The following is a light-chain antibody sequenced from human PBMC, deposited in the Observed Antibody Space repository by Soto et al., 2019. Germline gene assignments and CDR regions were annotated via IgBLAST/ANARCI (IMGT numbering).Light chain of an antibody. CDR3: QQRYNRPPIT. Sequence: EIVLTQSPATLSLSPGERATLSCRASQSVSSYLAWYQQKPGQAPRLLIYDASNRATGIPARFSGSGPGTDFTLTISSLEPEDFAVYYCQQRYNRPPITFGEGTRREIK. CDR1: QSVSSY. CDR2: DAS. V-gene: IGKV3-11*01. J-gene: IGKJ5*01.